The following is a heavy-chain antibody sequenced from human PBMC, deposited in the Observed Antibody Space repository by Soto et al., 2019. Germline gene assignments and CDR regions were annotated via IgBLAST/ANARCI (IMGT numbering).Heavy chain of an antibody. J-gene: IGHJ5*02. CDR1: GFTFSSYS. D-gene: IGHD6-13*01. CDR3: ASSSWMDWFDP. Sequence: EVQLVESGGGLVRPGGSLRLSCVASGFTFSSYSMNWVRQAPGKGLEWVSSISSSGTYIYYAESLKGRFTISRDNAKNSVYLQMNSLRAEDTAVYYCASSSWMDWFDPWGQGTXVTVS. CDR2: ISSSGTYI. V-gene: IGHV3-21*01.